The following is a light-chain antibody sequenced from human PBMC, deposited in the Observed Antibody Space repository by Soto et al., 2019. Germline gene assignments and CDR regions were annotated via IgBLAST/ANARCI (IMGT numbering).Light chain of an antibody. V-gene: IGKV3-11*01. CDR1: QNVNSY. J-gene: IGKJ4*01. CDR2: DAS. Sequence: EIVLTQSPATLSLSPGERATLSCRASQNVNSYLAWYQQKPGQAPRLLIYDASNRATGISVRFSGSGSGTDFTLTISSLKPEDFAVYYCQQRSNWPLTFGGGTKVEIK. CDR3: QQRSNWPLT.